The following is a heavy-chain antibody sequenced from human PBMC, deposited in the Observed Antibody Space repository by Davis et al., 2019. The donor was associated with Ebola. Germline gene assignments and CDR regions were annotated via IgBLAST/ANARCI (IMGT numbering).Heavy chain of an antibody. V-gene: IGHV3-15*01. CDR1: GFFFRNAW. Sequence: PGGSLRLSCAASGFFFRNAWVSWVRQAPGEGLEWVGLIKSKSEGGTTEYSAHVKDRFTISRDDSKNTLFLQMNGLKTEDTAVYYCATRLECTKGECSGYYYMNVWGKGTTVTVSS. J-gene: IGHJ6*03. CDR2: IKSKSEGGTT. CDR3: ATRLECTKGECSGYYYMNV. D-gene: IGHD2-8*01.